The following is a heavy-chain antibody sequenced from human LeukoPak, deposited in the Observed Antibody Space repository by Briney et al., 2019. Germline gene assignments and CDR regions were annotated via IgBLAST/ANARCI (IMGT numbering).Heavy chain of an antibody. CDR1: GFIFTKAW. J-gene: IGHJ3*02. CDR2: VKNKADGGAI. Sequence: PGGSLRLSCAASGFIFTKAWMSWVRQAPGKGLEWVGRVKNKADGGAIDYAAPVKGRFTISRDDSKNTLYLQMNSLKTEDTAVYYCQAHHAFDIWGQGTLVTVSS. CDR3: QAHHAFDI. V-gene: IGHV3-15*01.